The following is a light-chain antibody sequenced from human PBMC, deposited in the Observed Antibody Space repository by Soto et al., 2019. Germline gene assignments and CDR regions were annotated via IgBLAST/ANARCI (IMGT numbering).Light chain of an antibody. J-gene: IGLJ2*01. CDR1: SSDVGGYNY. CDR3: CSYSGSYTLVV. Sequence: QSALTQPRSVSGSPGQSVTISCTGTSSDVGGYNYVSWYQQHPGKAPKLMIYDVSKRPSGVPDRFSGSKSGNTASLTISGLQDEDEADYYCCSYSGSYTLVVFGGVTLLTVL. CDR2: DVS. V-gene: IGLV2-11*01.